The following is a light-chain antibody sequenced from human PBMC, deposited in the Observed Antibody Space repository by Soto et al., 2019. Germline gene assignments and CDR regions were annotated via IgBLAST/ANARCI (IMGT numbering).Light chain of an antibody. J-gene: IGKJ4*01. CDR2: DAS. CDR1: QSVSSY. CDR3: QQYYNTPLT. V-gene: IGKV3-11*01. Sequence: EIVLTQSPATLSLSPGERATLSCRASQSVSSYLAWYQQKPGQAPRLLIYDASNRATGIPARFSGSGSGTDFTLTISGLQAEDVAVYYCQQYYNTPLTFGGGTKVEI.